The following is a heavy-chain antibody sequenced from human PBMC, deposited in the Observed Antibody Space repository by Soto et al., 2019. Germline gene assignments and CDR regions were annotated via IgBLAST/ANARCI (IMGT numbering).Heavy chain of an antibody. D-gene: IGHD2-15*01. CDR2: INHSGST. CDR3: ASLYCRVGNCYRNAFDC. Sequence: PSETLSLTCAVYDGSFSDYYWIWIRQPPWKGLEWIGEINHSGSTNYNPSLKSRVTISVDTSKNQFSLKLSSVTAADTAVYFCASLYCRVGNCYRNAFDCWGQGTLVTVSS. CDR1: DGSFSDYY. V-gene: IGHV4-34*01. J-gene: IGHJ4*02.